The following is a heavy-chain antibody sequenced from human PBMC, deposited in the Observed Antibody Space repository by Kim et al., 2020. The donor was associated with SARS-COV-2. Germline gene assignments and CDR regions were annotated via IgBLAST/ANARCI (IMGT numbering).Heavy chain of an antibody. V-gene: IGHV7-4-1*02. CDR3: ARAAYYYDSSGYYLEYYFDY. Sequence: ASVKVSCKASGYTFTSYAMNWVRQAPGQGLEWMGWINTNTGNPTYAQGFTGRFVFSLDTSVSTAYLQISSLKAEDTAVYYCARAAYYYDSSGYYLEYYFDYWGQGTLVTVSS. CDR2: INTNTGNP. J-gene: IGHJ4*02. CDR1: GYTFTSYA. D-gene: IGHD3-22*01.